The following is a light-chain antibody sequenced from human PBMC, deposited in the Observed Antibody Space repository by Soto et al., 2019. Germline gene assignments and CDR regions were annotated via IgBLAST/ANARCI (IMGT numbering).Light chain of an antibody. CDR1: QRVTRW. CDR3: QQYHSYPSS. Sequence: DIQMTQSPSTLSASVGVRVTITCRASQRVTRWLAWYQPKQGDAPMLLIYKASILQGGVPSRFSGSESATDSTPTITSLQPDDFATYYCQQYHSYPSSFGQGTKLEIK. J-gene: IGKJ2*01. CDR2: KAS. V-gene: IGKV1-5*03.